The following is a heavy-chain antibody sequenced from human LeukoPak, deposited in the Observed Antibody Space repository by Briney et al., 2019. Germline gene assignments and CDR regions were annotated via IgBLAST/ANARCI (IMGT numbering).Heavy chain of an antibody. D-gene: IGHD2-2*01. Sequence: SETLSLTCTVSGGSISSYYWSWIRQPPGKGLEWIGYIYYSGSTNYNPSLKSRVTISVDTSKNQFSLKLSSVTAADTAMYYCARHRVHCSSTSCYYFDYWGQGTLATVSS. J-gene: IGHJ4*02. V-gene: IGHV4-59*08. CDR1: GGSISSYY. CDR2: IYYSGST. CDR3: ARHRVHCSSTSCYYFDY.